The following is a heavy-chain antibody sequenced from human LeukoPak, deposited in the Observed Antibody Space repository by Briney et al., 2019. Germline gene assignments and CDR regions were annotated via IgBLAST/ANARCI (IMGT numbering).Heavy chain of an antibody. CDR3: VRDDVSP. CDR2: INPNSGAT. J-gene: IGHJ5*02. CDR1: GYTFTGYY. Sequence: ASVKVSCKASGYTFTGYYMSWVRQAPGQGFEWMGWINPNSGATKYAQKFQGRVTMTRDTSITTVYMEVSGLTFDDTAVYYCVRDDVSPWGQGTLVTVSS. V-gene: IGHV1-2*02.